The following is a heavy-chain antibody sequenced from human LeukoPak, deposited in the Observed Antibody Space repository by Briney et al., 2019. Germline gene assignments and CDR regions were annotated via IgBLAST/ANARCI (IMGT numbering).Heavy chain of an antibody. D-gene: IGHD2-15*01. CDR1: GFTLSTYW. V-gene: IGHV3-74*01. Sequence: GSLRLSCVASGFTLSTYWMHWVRQAPRKGLVWVSRINSDGSATSYADSVMVRFTISRDSAKNTLYLQMNSLRPEDTAVYYCARGNKWSFDSWGQGALVTVSS. J-gene: IGHJ4*02. CDR3: ARGNKWSFDS. CDR2: INSDGSAT.